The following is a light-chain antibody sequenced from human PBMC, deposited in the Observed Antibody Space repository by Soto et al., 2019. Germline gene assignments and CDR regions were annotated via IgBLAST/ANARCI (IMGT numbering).Light chain of an antibody. Sequence: DIQLTQSPSTLSASVGDRVTITCRASQSISTWLAWYQQKPGKAPKLLIYDASSLNSGVPSRFSDSGSGTEFTLTISSLQPDDFATYYCQQKTFGGGTKVDIK. CDR3: QQKT. J-gene: IGKJ4*01. CDR1: QSISTW. V-gene: IGKV1-5*01. CDR2: DAS.